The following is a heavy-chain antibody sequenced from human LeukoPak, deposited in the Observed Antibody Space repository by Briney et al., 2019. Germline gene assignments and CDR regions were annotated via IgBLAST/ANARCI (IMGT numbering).Heavy chain of an antibody. Sequence: PGGSLRLSCAASGFTFSSYAMSWVRQAPGKGLEWVSRINSDGSSTSYADSVKGRFTISRDNAENTLYLQMNSLRAEDTAVYYCARFTDSSGSYWANPKRFFDYWGQGTLVTVSS. CDR1: GFTFSSYA. D-gene: IGHD3-22*01. CDR2: INSDGSST. V-gene: IGHV3-74*01. CDR3: ARFTDSSGSYWANPKRFFDY. J-gene: IGHJ4*02.